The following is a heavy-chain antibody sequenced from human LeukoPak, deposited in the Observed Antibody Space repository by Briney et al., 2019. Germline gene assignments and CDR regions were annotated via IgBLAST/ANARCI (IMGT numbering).Heavy chain of an antibody. CDR1: GYPFSNYG. D-gene: IGHD2-15*01. V-gene: IGHV3-48*04. CDR3: AREGGGYRLFEF. Sequence: QPGGSLRLSCAASGYPFSNYGVDWVRQTPGRGLEWISYISGRATNTEYADSVKARFTISRDNAENTLYLQMDNLRAEDTAVYYCAREGGGYRLFEFWGQGLLVTVSS. J-gene: IGHJ4*02. CDR2: ISGRATNT.